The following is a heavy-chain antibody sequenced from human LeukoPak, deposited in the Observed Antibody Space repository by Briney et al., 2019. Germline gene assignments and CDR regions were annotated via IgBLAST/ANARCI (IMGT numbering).Heavy chain of an antibody. CDR1: GFTFDDYA. CDR3: AISDHYFDY. CDR2: ISGDGGST. V-gene: IGHV3-43*02. J-gene: IGHJ4*02. Sequence: GGSLRLSCAASGFTFDDYAIHWVRQAPEKGLEWVSLISGDGGSTYYADSVKGRFTISRDNSKNSLYLQMNRLRTEDTALYYCAISDHYFDYWGQGALVTVSS.